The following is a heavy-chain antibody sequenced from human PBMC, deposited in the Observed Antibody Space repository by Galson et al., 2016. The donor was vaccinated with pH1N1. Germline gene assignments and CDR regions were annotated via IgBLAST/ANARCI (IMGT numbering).Heavy chain of an antibody. Sequence: VKVSCKASGYTFTKYYMHWVRQAPGPGLEWMGIINPSDGTTTSAQNFQGRITLTRDTSTSTVYMDLSRLRSEDTAVYYCAQYCTSTTCPPHGMDVWGQGTSVSVSS. CDR2: INPSDGTT. CDR1: GYTFTKYY. J-gene: IGHJ6*02. CDR3: AQYCTSTTCPPHGMDV. D-gene: IGHD2-2*01. V-gene: IGHV1-46*03.